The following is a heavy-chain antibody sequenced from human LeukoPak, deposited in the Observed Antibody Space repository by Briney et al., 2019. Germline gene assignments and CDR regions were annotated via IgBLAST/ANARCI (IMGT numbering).Heavy chain of an antibody. J-gene: IGHJ5*02. V-gene: IGHV1-18*04. CDR1: GYTFTGYY. D-gene: IGHD6-19*01. CDR2: NSAYNGNT. CDR3: ARVHSRGWYGHWFDP. Sequence: ASVKVSCKASGYTFTGYYMHWVRQAPGQGLEWMGWNSAYNGNTNYAQKLQGRVTMTTDTSTSTAYMELRSLRSDDTAVYYCARVHSRGWYGHWFDPWGQGTLVTVSS.